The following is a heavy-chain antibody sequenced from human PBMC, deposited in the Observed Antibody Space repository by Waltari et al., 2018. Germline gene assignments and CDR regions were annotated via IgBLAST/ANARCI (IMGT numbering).Heavy chain of an antibody. CDR1: GGSISSYY. V-gene: IGHV4-59*12. D-gene: IGHD1-26*01. CDR2: IYYSGST. CDR3: ARDEGAFDY. Sequence: QVQLQESGPGLVKPSETLSLTCTVSGGSISSYYWSWIRQPPGKGLEWIGYIYYSGSTYYNPSLKSRVTISVDTSKNQFSLKLSSVTAADTAVYYCARDEGAFDYWGQGTLVTVSS. J-gene: IGHJ4*02.